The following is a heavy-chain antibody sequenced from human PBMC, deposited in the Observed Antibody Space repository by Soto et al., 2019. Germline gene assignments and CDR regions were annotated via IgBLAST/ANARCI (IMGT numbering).Heavy chain of an antibody. CDR3: ARGSLVLMVWQQLYYFDY. V-gene: IGHV4-34*01. D-gene: IGHD6-13*01. CDR1: GGSFSGYY. J-gene: IGHJ4*02. Sequence: QVQLQQWGAGLLKPSETLSLTCAVYGGSFSGYYWSWIRQPPGKGQEWIGEINHSGRTNYNPSLKSRVTISVDTSKNQFSLKLSSVTASDTAVYYCARGSLVLMVWQQLYYFDYWGQGTLVTVSS. CDR2: INHSGRT.